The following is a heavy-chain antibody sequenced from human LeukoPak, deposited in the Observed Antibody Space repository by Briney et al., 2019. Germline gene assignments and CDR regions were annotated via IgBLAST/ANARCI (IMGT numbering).Heavy chain of an antibody. CDR2: IKQDGDEK. V-gene: IGHV3-7*01. J-gene: IGHJ4*02. Sequence: GGSLRLSCAASGFTFSTYWMTWVRQAPGKGLEWVANIKQDGDEKFYVDSVKGRFTISRDNAKNSLYLQMNSLRVEDTAVYYCAKDREKPSQFDYWGQGTLVTVSS. CDR3: AKDREKPSQFDY. CDR1: GFTFSTYW.